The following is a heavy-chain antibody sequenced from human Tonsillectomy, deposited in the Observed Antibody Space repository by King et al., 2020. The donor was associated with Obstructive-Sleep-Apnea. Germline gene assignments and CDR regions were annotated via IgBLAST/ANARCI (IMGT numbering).Heavy chain of an antibody. CDR2: ISGYNGNR. J-gene: IGHJ4*02. D-gene: IGHD2-21*02. V-gene: IGHV1-18*04. CDR1: GYSFTSHG. Sequence: QLVQSGGEVKKPGASVKVSCKAFGYSFTSHGINWVRQAPGQGLEWMGWISGYNGNRKDAQKFQGRVIMTTDTTTSTAYMELKSLRSEDTAVYYCARDQGGDDFPSYFDYWGQGTLVTVSS. CDR3: ARDQGGDDFPSYFDY.